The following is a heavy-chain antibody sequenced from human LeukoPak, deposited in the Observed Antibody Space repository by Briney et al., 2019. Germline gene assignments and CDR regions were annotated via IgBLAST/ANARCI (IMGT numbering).Heavy chain of an antibody. CDR2: IYYSGST. J-gene: IGHJ4*02. CDR3: ARAVSGRFDY. D-gene: IGHD6-19*01. CDR1: GGSISSGDYY. V-gene: IGHV4-30-4*01. Sequence: SQTLSLTCTVSGGSISSGDYYWSWIRQPPGKGLEWTGYIYYSGSTNYNPSLKSRVTISVDTSKNQFSLKLSSVTAADTAIYYCARAVSGRFDYWGQGTLVTVSS.